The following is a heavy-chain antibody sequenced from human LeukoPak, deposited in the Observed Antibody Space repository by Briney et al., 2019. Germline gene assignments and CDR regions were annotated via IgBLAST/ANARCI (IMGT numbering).Heavy chain of an antibody. CDR2: IYHSGST. Sequence: PSETLSLTCTVSGYSISSGYYWGWIRQPPGKGLEWIGSIYHSGSTYYNPSLKSRVTISVDTSKNQFSLKLGSVTAAGTAVYYCARAYYDILTGTNSRTPPHAFDIWGQGTMVTVSS. V-gene: IGHV4-38-2*02. CDR1: GYSISSGYY. D-gene: IGHD3-9*01. CDR3: ARAYYDILTGTNSRTPPHAFDI. J-gene: IGHJ3*02.